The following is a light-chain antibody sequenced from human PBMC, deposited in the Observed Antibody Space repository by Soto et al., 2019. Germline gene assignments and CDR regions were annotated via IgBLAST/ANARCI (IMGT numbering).Light chain of an antibody. V-gene: IGKV3-20*01. CDR2: GAS. J-gene: IGKJ1*01. CDR3: QQYGSSPPVT. CDR1: QTVTRSY. Sequence: EIMLTQSPGTLSLTPGERATLSCRASQTVTRSYLAWYQQKPSHAPRLLNCGASTRATGIPARFSGSGSGTDFTLTINRLEPEDFAVYYCQQYGSSPPVTFGQGTKVDIK.